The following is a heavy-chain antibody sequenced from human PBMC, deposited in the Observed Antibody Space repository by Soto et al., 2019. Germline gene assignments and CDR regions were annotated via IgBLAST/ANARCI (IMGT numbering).Heavy chain of an antibody. J-gene: IGHJ5*02. CDR1: GFTFSDYY. Sequence: QVQLVESGGGLVKPGGSLRLSCAASGFTFSDYYMSWIRQAPGKGLEWVSYISSSGSTIYYADSVKGRFTISRDNAKNSLYLQMNSLGAEDTAVYYCARISDCSSTSCYEGTREWFDPWGQGTLVTVSS. D-gene: IGHD2-2*01. CDR3: ARISDCSSTSCYEGTREWFDP. V-gene: IGHV3-11*01. CDR2: ISSSGSTI.